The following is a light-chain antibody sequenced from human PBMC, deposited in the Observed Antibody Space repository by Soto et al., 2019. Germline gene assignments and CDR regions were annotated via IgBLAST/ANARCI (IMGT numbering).Light chain of an antibody. V-gene: IGKV3-15*01. CDR2: SAS. CDR3: QQYNNWPRT. J-gene: IGKJ1*01. Sequence: EIVMTQSPATLSVSPGERDTLSCRASQSVSSDLAWYQQKPGQAPRLLIYSASTRATGIPARFSGSGSGTEFTLTISSLQSEDFAVYYCQQYNNWPRTFGQGTKVDI. CDR1: QSVSSD.